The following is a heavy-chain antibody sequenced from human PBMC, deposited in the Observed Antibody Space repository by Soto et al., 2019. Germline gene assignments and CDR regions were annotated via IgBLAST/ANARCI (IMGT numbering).Heavy chain of an antibody. D-gene: IGHD1-26*01. CDR1: GGSISSSNW. V-gene: IGHV4-4*02. CDR3: AIQPRGSYSIGAFDI. Sequence: SSETLSLTCAASGGSISSSNWWSWVRQPPGKGLEWIGEIYHSGSTNYNPSLKSRVTISVDKSKNQFSLKLSSVTAADTAVYYCAIQPRGSYSIGAFDIWGQGTMVTVSS. CDR2: IYHSGST. J-gene: IGHJ3*02.